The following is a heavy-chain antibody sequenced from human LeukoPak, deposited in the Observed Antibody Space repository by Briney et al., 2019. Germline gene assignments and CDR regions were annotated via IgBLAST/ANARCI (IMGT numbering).Heavy chain of an antibody. Sequence: GESLKISCKGSGYSFTSYWSGWVRQMPGKGLEWMGIIYPGDSDTRYSPSFQGQVTISADKSISTAYLQWSSLKASDTAMYYCARQHFASSGNLYFDYWGQGTLVTVSS. J-gene: IGHJ4*02. V-gene: IGHV5-51*01. CDR2: IYPGDSDT. D-gene: IGHD1-14*01. CDR1: GYSFTSYW. CDR3: ARQHFASSGNLYFDY.